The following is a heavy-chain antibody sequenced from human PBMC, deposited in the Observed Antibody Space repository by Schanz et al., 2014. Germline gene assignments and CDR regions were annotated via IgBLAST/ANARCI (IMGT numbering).Heavy chain of an antibody. CDR2: IYSGGST. D-gene: IGHD3-22*01. Sequence: EVQLVESGGGLVQPGGSLRLSCAASGFTVSSNYMNWVRQAPGKGLEWVSVIYSGGSTYYADSVKGRFTISRDNSKNTLYLQMNSLRAEDTAVYYCARYYETSYYPLYYCDYWGQGTLVTVSS. CDR1: GFTVSSNY. J-gene: IGHJ4*02. V-gene: IGHV3-66*01. CDR3: ARYYETSYYPLYYCDY.